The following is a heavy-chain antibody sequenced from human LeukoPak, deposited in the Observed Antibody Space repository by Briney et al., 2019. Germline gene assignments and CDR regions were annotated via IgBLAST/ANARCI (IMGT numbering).Heavy chain of an antibody. CDR3: GSLTVVARDH. V-gene: IGHV3-74*01. CDR1: GFSFSTHW. D-gene: IGHD3-22*01. Sequence: GGSLRLSCAASGFSFSTHWMHWVRQAPGKGLVYVAQIKSDGSATAYADSVKGRFTISRDNAKNTLCLEMSSLRAEDTAVYYCGSLTVVARDHWGQGTLVTVSS. J-gene: IGHJ4*02. CDR2: IKSDGSAT.